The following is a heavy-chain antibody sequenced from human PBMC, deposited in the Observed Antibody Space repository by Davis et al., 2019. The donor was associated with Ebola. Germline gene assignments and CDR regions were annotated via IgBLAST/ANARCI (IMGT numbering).Heavy chain of an antibody. D-gene: IGHD1-26*01. CDR2: ISSDSDYI. CDR1: GFTFSTYS. J-gene: IGHJ4*02. CDR3: ARRHSGSYYILDY. Sequence: GESLKISCAASGFTFSTYSMSWVRQAPGKALEWVSSISSDSDYIYYADSAKGRFTISRDNAKNTLYLQMNSLRAEDTAVYYCARRHSGSYYILDYWGQGTLVTVSS. V-gene: IGHV3-21*01.